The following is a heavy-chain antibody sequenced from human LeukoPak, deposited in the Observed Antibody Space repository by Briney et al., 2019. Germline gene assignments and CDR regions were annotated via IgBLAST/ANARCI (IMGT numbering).Heavy chain of an antibody. CDR3: ARGPIYGDYDNWFDP. CDR2: IYTSGST. Sequence: SQTLSLTCTVSGGSISSGSYYWSWIRQPAGKGLEWIGRIYTSGSTNYSPSLKSRVTISVDTSKNQFSLKLSSVTAADTAVYYCARGPIYGDYDNWFDPWGQGTLVTVSS. D-gene: IGHD4-17*01. V-gene: IGHV4-61*02. CDR1: GGSISSGSYY. J-gene: IGHJ5*02.